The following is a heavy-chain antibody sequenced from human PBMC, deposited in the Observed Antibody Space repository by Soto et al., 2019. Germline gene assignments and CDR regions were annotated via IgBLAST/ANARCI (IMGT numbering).Heavy chain of an antibody. CDR3: ARGLYSEDPRDPYYYYGMDV. V-gene: IGHV4-34*01. CDR2: INHSGST. J-gene: IGHJ6*02. Sequence: QVQLQQWGAGLLKPSETLSLTCAVYGGAFSGYYWSWIRQPPGKGLEWIGEINHSGSTNYNPSLKSRVTISVDTSKNQFSLKLSSVTAADTALYYCARGLYSEDPRDPYYYYGMDVWGQGSTVTVSS. D-gene: IGHD6-13*01. CDR1: GGAFSGYY.